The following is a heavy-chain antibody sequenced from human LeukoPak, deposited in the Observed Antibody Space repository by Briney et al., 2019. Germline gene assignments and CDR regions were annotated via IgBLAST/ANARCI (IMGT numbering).Heavy chain of an antibody. V-gene: IGHV4-59*01. J-gene: IGHJ4*02. CDR3: GTGGVQLPPYYFDG. D-gene: IGHD5-18*01. Sequence: PPETLSLSCAASGGFISSYSWSWIRQPPGKGLEWVGYIYYSGSTNYSPSFKSRVTISVDTSTNNFSLQLRSMIAADTAVYYCGTGGVQLPPYYFDGWGQGTLVTVSS. CDR1: GGFISSYS. CDR2: IYYSGST.